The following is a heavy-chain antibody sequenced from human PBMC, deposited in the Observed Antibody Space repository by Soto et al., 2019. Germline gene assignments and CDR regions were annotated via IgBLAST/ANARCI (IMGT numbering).Heavy chain of an antibody. CDR3: AREKSVYSFDY. CDR1: GYTFTSYY. V-gene: IGHV1-46*03. Sequence: GASVKVSCKASGYTFTSYYMHWVRQAPGQGLEWMGIINPSVGSTGFAQRFQGRVTMTRDTSTSTVYMELSSLRSDDTAVYYCAREKSVYSFDYWGQGTLVTVSS. D-gene: IGHD2-8*01. J-gene: IGHJ4*02. CDR2: INPSVGST.